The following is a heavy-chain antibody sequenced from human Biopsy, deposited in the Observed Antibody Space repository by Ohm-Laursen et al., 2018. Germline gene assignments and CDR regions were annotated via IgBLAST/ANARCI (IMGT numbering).Heavy chain of an antibody. V-gene: IGHV4-34*01. CDR1: GESFNGYY. CDR3: GNEVHGRDY. D-gene: IGHD2-15*01. CDR2: INQSGRT. J-gene: IGHJ4*02. Sequence: SETLSLTCTVYGESFNGYYWSWIRQTPGKGLEWIGEINQSGRTNYNPSLKSRVNISADKSNNHFSLKLTSVTSADTAVYFCGNEVHGRDYWGLGALVTVSS.